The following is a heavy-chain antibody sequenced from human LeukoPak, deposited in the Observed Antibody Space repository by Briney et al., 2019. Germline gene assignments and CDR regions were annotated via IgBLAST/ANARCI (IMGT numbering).Heavy chain of an antibody. CDR3: ARGLQYVFFDY. Sequence: YPGGSLRLSCAASGFTFSSYGMHWVRQAPGKGLEWVAVISYDGSNKYYADSVKGRFTISRDNSKNTLYLQMNSLRAEDTAVYYCARGLQYVFFDYWGQGTLVTVSS. D-gene: IGHD4-11*01. V-gene: IGHV3-30*19. CDR1: GFTFSSYG. CDR2: ISYDGSNK. J-gene: IGHJ4*02.